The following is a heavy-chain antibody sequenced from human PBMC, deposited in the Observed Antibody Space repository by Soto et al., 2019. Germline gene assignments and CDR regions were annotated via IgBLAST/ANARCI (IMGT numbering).Heavy chain of an antibody. V-gene: IGHV1-46*03. D-gene: IGHD4-17*01. Sequence: QVQLMQSGAEVKKPGASVKVSCVASGYTFTTHFIHWVRQAPGQGLEWMGMINPSGGSTTYAQRFLGRVTMTRGTSTSTVYMELSSLTSEDTAIFFCARAQTTFDYWGQGTLVTVSS. CDR2: INPSGGST. CDR1: GYTFTTHF. J-gene: IGHJ4*02. CDR3: ARAQTTFDY.